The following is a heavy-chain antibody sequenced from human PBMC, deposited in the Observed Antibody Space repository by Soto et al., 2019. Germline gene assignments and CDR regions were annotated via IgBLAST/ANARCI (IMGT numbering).Heavy chain of an antibody. V-gene: IGHV4-31*03. J-gene: IGHJ4*02. CDR3: AGVRGGYCSSTSCYNIDY. D-gene: IGHD2-2*02. CDR1: GGSISSGGYY. Sequence: SETLSLTCTVSGGSISSGGYYWSWIRQHPGNGLEWIGYIYYSGSTYYNPSLKSRVTISVDTSKNQFSLKLSSVTAADTAVYYCAGVRGGYCSSTSCYNIDYWGQGXLVTVYS. CDR2: IYYSGST.